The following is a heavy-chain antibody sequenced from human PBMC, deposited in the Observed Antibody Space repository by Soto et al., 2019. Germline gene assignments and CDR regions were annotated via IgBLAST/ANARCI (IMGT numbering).Heavy chain of an antibody. J-gene: IGHJ4*02. V-gene: IGHV3-23*01. CDR3: AKDSKVDSSGYYWFY. CDR2: ISGSGGST. Sequence: CLILSCAASGFTFSSYAMSWVRQAPGKGLEWVSAISGSGGSTYYADSVKGRFTISRDNSKNTLYLQMNSLRAEDTAVYYCAKDSKVDSSGYYWFYWGPGTRVTV. CDR1: GFTFSSYA. D-gene: IGHD3-22*01.